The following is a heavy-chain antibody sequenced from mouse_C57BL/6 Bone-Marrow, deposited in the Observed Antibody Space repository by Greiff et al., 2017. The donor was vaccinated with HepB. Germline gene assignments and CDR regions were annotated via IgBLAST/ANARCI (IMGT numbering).Heavy chain of an antibody. Sequence: QVQLQQPGAELVKPGASVKMSCKASGYTFTSYWITWVKQRPGQGLEWIGDIYPGSGNTNYNEKFKSKATLTVDTSSSTAYMQLSSLTSEDSAVYYCARAGWLLPYFDYWGQGPTLTVSS. CDR1: GYTFTSYW. CDR2: IYPGSGNT. CDR3: ARAGWLLPYFDY. V-gene: IGHV1-55*01. D-gene: IGHD2-3*01. J-gene: IGHJ2*01.